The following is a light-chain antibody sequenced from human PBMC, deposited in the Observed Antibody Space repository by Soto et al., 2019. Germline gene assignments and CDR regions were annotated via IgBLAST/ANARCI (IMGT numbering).Light chain of an antibody. J-gene: IGLJ3*02. CDR3: ATWDTSLSAVV. V-gene: IGLV1-51*01. CDR2: ANI. Sequence: QSVLPQTPSVSAAPGQRVTISCSGSTSNILNNFVSWYQHVPGRAPKLLIYANIKRPSGIPDRFSGSKPGTSATLDITGLQTEDEADYYCATWDTSLSAVVFGGGTKRTVL. CDR1: TSNILNNF.